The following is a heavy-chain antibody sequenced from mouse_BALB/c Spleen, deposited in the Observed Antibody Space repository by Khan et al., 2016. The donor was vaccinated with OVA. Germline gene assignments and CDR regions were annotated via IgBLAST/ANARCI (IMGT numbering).Heavy chain of an antibody. J-gene: IGHJ3*01. CDR2: IWSAGST. CDR1: GFSLNNYS. D-gene: IGHD2-4*01. Sequence: QVQLKQSGPGLVQPSQSLSITCTVSGFSLNNYSVHWVRQSPGKGLEWLGVIWSAGSTDYNAAFISRLTISKDNSRSQVFFKMHSLHPNDTAIYYGARRGYDYGRGALFAYWGQGTLVTVSA. CDR3: ARRGYDYGRGALFAY. V-gene: IGHV2-2*02.